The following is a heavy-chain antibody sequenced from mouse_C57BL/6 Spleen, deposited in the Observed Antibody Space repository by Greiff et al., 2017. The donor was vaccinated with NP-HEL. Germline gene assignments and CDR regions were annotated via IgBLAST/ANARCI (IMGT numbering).Heavy chain of an antibody. CDR1: GYTFTSYW. J-gene: IGHJ4*01. V-gene: IGHV1-61*01. CDR2: IYPSDSET. D-gene: IGHD2-10*01. CDR3: ARTYYGKGYAMDY. Sequence: QVQLQQPGAELVRPGSSVKLSCKASGYTFTSYWMAWVKQRPGQGLEWIGNIYPSDSETHYNQKFKGKATFTVDKSSSTAYMQLSSLTSEDSAVYYCARTYYGKGYAMDYWGQGTSVTVSS.